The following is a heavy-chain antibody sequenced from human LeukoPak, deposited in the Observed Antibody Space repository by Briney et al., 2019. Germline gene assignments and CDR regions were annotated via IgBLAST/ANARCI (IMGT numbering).Heavy chain of an antibody. CDR1: GFTLSSYW. V-gene: IGHV3-7*03. D-gene: IGHD3-22*01. CDR3: AKRGVVIRVILVGFQKEAYYFAS. CDR2: INQAGGDT. Sequence: PGGSLRLSCEASGFTLSSYWMGWVRQAPGKGLEWVAGINQAGGDTNYVDSVKGRFTISRDNPKNTLYLQMNSLRVEDTAVYFCAKRGVVIRVILVGFQKEAYYFASWGQGALVTVSS. J-gene: IGHJ4*02.